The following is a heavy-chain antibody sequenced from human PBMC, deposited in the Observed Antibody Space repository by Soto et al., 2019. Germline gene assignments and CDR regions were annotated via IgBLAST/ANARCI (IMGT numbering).Heavy chain of an antibody. D-gene: IGHD2-21*02. J-gene: IGHJ4*02. CDR2: INPNSGGT. V-gene: IGHV1-2*04. Sequence: QVQLVQSGAEVTKPGASVKVSCKAAGYTFTGYYMHWVRQAPGQGLEWMGWINPNSGGTNYAQKFQGWVTMTRDTSSSPADMELSRLRSDDTAVYYCARAHCGGDCYSGVDYWGQGTLVTVSS. CDR3: ARAHCGGDCYSGVDY. CDR1: GYTFTGYY.